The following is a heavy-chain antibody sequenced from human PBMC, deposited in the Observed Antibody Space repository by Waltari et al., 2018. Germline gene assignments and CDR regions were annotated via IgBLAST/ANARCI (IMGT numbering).Heavy chain of an antibody. CDR3: AREWRCGSCPMPEYYFDY. J-gene: IGHJ4*02. CDR1: GGTFSSYA. Sequence: QVQLVQSGAEVKKPGSSVKVSCKASGGTFSSYAISWVRQAPGQGLEWMGGIIPIFGTANYAQKFQGRVTITADKSTSTAYMELSSLRSEDTAVYYCAREWRCGSCPMPEYYFDYWGQGTLVTVSS. D-gene: IGHD2-15*01. CDR2: IIPIFGTA. V-gene: IGHV1-69*14.